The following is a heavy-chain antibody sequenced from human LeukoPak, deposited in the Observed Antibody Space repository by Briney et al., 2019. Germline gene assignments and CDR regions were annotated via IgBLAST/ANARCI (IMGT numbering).Heavy chain of an antibody. CDR2: INHSGST. V-gene: IGHV4-34*01. D-gene: IGHD3-10*01. Sequence: SETLSLTCAVYGGSFSGYYWSWIRQPPGKGLEWIGEINHSGSTNYNPSLKSRVTISVDTSKNQFSLKLSSVTAADTAVYYCASTYYYGSGSYYKSDAFDIWGQGTMVTVSS. J-gene: IGHJ3*02. CDR3: ASTYYYGSGSYYKSDAFDI. CDR1: GGSFSGYY.